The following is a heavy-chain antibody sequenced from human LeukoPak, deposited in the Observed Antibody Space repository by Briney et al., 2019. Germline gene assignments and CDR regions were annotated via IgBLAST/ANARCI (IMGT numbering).Heavy chain of an antibody. D-gene: IGHD3-3*02. CDR2: INPANSDT. CDR3: VCDRGNFDSFDF. J-gene: IGHJ4*02. CDR1: GYIFTTYW. Sequence: GESLKISCRVSGYIFTTYWIGWVRQMPGKGLDWMGLINPANSDTRYSPSFHGKVTMSADKSINTAYLQWSSLKASDSAVYYCVCDRGNFDSFDFWGQGTLVTVSS. V-gene: IGHV5-51*01.